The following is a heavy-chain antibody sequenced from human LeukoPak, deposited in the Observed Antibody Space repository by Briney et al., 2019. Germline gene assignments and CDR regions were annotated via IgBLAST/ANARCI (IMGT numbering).Heavy chain of an antibody. CDR1: GGSISSYY. D-gene: IGHD3-22*01. J-gene: IGHJ6*02. CDR2: IYYSGGT. Sequence: SETLSLTCTVSGGSISSYYWSWIRQPPGKGLEWIGYIYYSGGTNYNPSLKSRVTISVDTSKNQFSLKLSSVTAADTAVYYCARLPPYYDSSGFYGMDVWGQGTTVTVSS. CDR3: ARLPPYYDSSGFYGMDV. V-gene: IGHV4-59*08.